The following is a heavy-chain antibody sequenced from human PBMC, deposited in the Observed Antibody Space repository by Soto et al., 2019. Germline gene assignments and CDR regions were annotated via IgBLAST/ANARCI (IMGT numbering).Heavy chain of an antibody. CDR1: GYTFTSYG. CDR3: ARVVGTSIAVAGVFDP. CDR2: ISAYNGNT. J-gene: IGHJ5*02. V-gene: IGHV1-18*04. D-gene: IGHD6-19*01. Sequence: ASVKVSCKASGYTFTSYGISWVRQAPGQGLEWMGWISAYNGNTNYAQKLQGRVTMTTDTSTSTAYMELRSLRSDDTAVYYCARVVGTSIAVAGVFDPWGQGTLVTVSS.